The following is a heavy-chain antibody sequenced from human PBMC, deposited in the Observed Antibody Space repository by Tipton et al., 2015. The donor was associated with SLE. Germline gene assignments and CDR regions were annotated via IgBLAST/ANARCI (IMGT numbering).Heavy chain of an antibody. D-gene: IGHD6-19*01. J-gene: IGHJ2*01. CDR1: GGSIGTGPHY. Sequence: TLSLTCSVSGGSIGTGPHYWGWIRQPPGKGLGWIGSVHSGGNTFSNPSLKSRVTISVDKYKNQFSLELSSVTAADTAVSYCARGVRIAVVKGWYFDLWGRGTLVTVSS. CDR2: VHSGGNT. V-gene: IGHV4-39*07. CDR3: ARGVRIAVVKGWYFDL.